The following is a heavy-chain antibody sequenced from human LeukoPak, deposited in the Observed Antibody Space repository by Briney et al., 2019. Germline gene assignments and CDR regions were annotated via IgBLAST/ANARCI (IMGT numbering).Heavy chain of an antibody. Sequence: GSLRLSCEASGFTFSSYWMSWVRQAMGKGLECVAKIKEDGSEKHYVDSVKGRFTISRDNTKNSLYLQMNSLRAEDTAVYYCARDYTGGWNDYWGQGTLVIVSS. J-gene: IGHJ4*02. CDR1: GFTFSSYW. V-gene: IGHV3-7*01. CDR3: ARDYTGGWNDY. CDR2: IKEDGSEK. D-gene: IGHD7-27*01.